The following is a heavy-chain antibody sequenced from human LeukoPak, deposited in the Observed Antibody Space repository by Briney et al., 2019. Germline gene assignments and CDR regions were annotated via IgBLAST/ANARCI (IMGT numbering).Heavy chain of an antibody. J-gene: IGHJ3*02. CDR2: IIPILGIA. D-gene: IGHD4-17*01. CDR1: GGTFSSYA. CDR3: ASRTHGDYEDAFDI. V-gene: IGHV1-69*04. Sequence: GASVNLSCKASGGTFSSYAISWVRQAPGQGLEWMGRIIPILGIANYAQKFQGRVTITADKSTSTAYMELSSLRSEDTAVYYCASRTHGDYEDAFDIWGQGTMVHVSS.